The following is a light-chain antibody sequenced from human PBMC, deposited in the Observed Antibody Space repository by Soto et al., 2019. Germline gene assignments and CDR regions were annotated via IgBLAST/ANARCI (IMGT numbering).Light chain of an antibody. J-gene: IGKJ1*01. Sequence: EIVLTQSPATLSLSPGERATLSCRASQSVSNFIDWYQQKPGQPPRLLIYEASNRATGIPARFSGSGSGTDFILTISSLEAEDFAVSYCQQRSDWPQTFGQGTKVDIK. CDR1: QSVSNF. V-gene: IGKV3-11*01. CDR3: QQRSDWPQT. CDR2: EAS.